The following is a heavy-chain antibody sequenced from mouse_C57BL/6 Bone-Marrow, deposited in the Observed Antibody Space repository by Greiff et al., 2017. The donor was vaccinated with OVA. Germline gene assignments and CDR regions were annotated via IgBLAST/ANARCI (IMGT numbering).Heavy chain of an antibody. Sequence: DVKLEESGAGLVKPGGSLKLSCAASGFTFSSYAMSWVRQTPEKRLEWVAYISSGGDYIYYADTVKGRFTISRDNARNTLYLQMSSLKSEDTAMYYCTTYDYDGDWYFDVWGTGTTVTVSS. CDR2: ISSGGDYI. D-gene: IGHD2-4*01. CDR3: TTYDYDGDWYFDV. CDR1: GFTFSSYA. V-gene: IGHV5-9-1*02. J-gene: IGHJ1*03.